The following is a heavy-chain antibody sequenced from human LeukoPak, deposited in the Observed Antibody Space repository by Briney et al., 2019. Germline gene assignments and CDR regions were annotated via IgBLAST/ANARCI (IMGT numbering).Heavy chain of an antibody. CDR1: GFTSSNYA. V-gene: IGHV3-23*01. CDR3: AARGNYCSSTSCYVAY. Sequence: GGSLRLSCAASGFTSSNYAMSWVRQAPGKGLEWVSTISGSGGATYYADSVKGRFTLSRDNSKNTLYLQMNSLRAEDTAVYYCAARGNYCSSTSCYVAYWGQGTLVTVSS. J-gene: IGHJ4*02. D-gene: IGHD2-2*01. CDR2: ISGSGGAT.